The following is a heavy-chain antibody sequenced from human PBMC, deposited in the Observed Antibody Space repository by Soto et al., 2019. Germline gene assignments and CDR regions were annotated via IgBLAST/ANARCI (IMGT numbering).Heavy chain of an antibody. CDR2: ISGSGGST. V-gene: IGHV3-23*01. CDR1: GFTFSNYA. CDR3: AKVGLYYDYVWGSYDFDY. D-gene: IGHD3-16*01. J-gene: IGHJ4*02. Sequence: VQLLESGGALVQPGGSLRLSCAASGFTFSNYAMSWVRQAPGKGLEWVSAISGSGGSTYYADSVKGRFTISRDNSKNTLYLQMNSLRAEDTAVYYCAKVGLYYDYVWGSYDFDYWGQGTLVTVSS.